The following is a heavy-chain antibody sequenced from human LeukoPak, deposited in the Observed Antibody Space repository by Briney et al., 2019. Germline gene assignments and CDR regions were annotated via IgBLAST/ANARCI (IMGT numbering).Heavy chain of an antibody. Sequence: GASVKVSCKASGYTFTSYAMNWVRQAPGQGLEWMGWINTNTGNPTYAQGFTGRFVFSLDTSVSTAYLQISSLKTEDTAVYYCTSQQEEDSGYAFREPFYLIDYWGQGTLVTVSS. CDR3: TSQQEEDSGYAFREPFYLIDY. V-gene: IGHV7-4-1*02. CDR2: INTNTGNP. J-gene: IGHJ4*02. D-gene: IGHD5-12*01. CDR1: GYTFTSYA.